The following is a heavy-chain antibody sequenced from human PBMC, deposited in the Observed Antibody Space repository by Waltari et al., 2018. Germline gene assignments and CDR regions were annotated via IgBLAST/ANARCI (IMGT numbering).Heavy chain of an antibody. CDR2: INPNSGGT. J-gene: IGHJ4*02. CDR3: ARDYDFWSGHHEFFDY. Sequence: QVQLVQSGAEVKKPGASVKVSCKASGYTFTGYYMHWVRQAPGQGLEWMGGINPNSGGTKYGQKFKGRVTMTRDTSISTAYMELSRLRSDDTAVYYCARDYDFWSGHHEFFDYWGQGTLVTVSS. V-gene: IGHV1-2*02. CDR1: GYTFTGYY. D-gene: IGHD3-3*01.